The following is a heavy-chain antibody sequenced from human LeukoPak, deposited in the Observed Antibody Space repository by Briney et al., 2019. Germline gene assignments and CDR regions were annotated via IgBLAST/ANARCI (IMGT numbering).Heavy chain of an antibody. CDR3: ARGPTLYYYGSGLGP. D-gene: IGHD3-10*01. CDR1: GGSFSGYY. CDR2: INHSGST. J-gene: IGHJ5*02. Sequence: KPSETLSLTCAVYGGSFSGYYWSWIRQPPGKGLEWIGEINHSGSTNYNPSLKSRVTISVDTSKNQFSLKLSSVTAADTAVYYCARGPTLYYYGSGLGPWGQGTLVTVSS. V-gene: IGHV4-34*01.